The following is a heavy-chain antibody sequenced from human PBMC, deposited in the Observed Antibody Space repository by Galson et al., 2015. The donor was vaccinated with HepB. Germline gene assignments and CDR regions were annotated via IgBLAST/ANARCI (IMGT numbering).Heavy chain of an antibody. V-gene: IGHV1-2*02. CDR2: INPNSGGT. J-gene: IGHJ4*02. CDR1: GYTFTVYY. Sequence: SVKDSCQASGYTFTVYYMHWARQAPGQGLEWMGWINPNSGGTNYAQKFQGRVTMTRDTSISTAYMELSRLRSDDTAVYYCARLISGSYQFDYWGQGTLVSVSS. D-gene: IGHD3-10*01. CDR3: ARLISGSYQFDY.